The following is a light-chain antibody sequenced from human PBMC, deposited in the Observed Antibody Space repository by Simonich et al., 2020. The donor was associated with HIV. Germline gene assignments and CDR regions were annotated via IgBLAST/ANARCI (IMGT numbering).Light chain of an antibody. CDR2: LGS. Sequence: DIVMTQSPLSLPVTPGEPASISCRSSQSLLHSNGYKYLDWYLQKPGQSPQLLIYLGSNRASGVPDRFSGSGSGTDFTLKISRVEAEDVGVYYCMQTLQTPFTFGPVTKVDIK. CDR3: MQTLQTPFT. J-gene: IGKJ3*01. CDR1: QSLLHSNGYKY. V-gene: IGKV2-28*01.